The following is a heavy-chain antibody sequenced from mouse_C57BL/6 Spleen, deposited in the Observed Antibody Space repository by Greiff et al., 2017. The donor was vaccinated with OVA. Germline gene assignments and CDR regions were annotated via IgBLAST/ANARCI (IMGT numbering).Heavy chain of an antibody. CDR2: IYPRSGNT. Sequence: VQLQQSGAELARPGASVKLSCKASGYTFTSYGISWVKQRTVQGLEWIGEIYPRSGNTYYNEKFKGKATMTADKSSSTAYMALRSLSSEDSAVYFWARGDGSSSYFCYWGQGTTLTVSS. CDR1: GYTFTSYG. D-gene: IGHD1-1*01. V-gene: IGHV1-81*01. CDR3: ARGDGSSSYFCY. J-gene: IGHJ2*01.